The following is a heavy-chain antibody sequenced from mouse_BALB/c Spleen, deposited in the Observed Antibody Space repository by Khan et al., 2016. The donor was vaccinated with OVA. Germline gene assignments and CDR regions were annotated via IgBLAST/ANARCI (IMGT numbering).Heavy chain of an antibody. D-gene: IGHD2-1*01. V-gene: IGHV9-3-1*01. CDR3: ARNGNYWYCDV. Sequence: QIQLVQSGPELKKPGETVKISCKASGYTFTNYGMNWVKQAPGKGLKWMGWINTYTGEPTYADDFKGRFAFSLETSASTAYLQINNRKNEDTATYFCARNGNYWYCDVWGAGTTVTVSS. J-gene: IGHJ1*01. CDR2: INTYTGEP. CDR1: GYTFTNYG.